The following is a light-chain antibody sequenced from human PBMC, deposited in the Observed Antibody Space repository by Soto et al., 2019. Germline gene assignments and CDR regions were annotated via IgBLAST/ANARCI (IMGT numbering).Light chain of an antibody. CDR1: QDISNY. Sequence: DIQMTQSPSSLSASVGDRVTITCQASQDISNYLNWYQQKPGKAPKLLIYDASNLETGVPSRFSGSGSGTDFTFTISSLQPEDIATYYCQQYDYLPVRYTFGQGTKLEIK. CDR3: QQYDYLPVRYT. CDR2: DAS. V-gene: IGKV1-33*01. J-gene: IGKJ2*01.